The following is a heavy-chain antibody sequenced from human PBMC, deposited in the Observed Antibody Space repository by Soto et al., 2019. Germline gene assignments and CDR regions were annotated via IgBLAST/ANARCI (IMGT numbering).Heavy chain of an antibody. CDR1: GGTFSSYA. CDR3: AGQYYYDSSGYYQLDY. V-gene: IGHV1-69*13. D-gene: IGHD3-22*01. J-gene: IGHJ4*02. Sequence: ASVKVSCKASGGTFSSYAISWVRQAPGQGLEWMGGIIPIFGTANYAQKFQGRVTITADESTSTAYMELNSLRSEDTAVYYCAGQYYYDSSGYYQLDYWGQGTLVTVSS. CDR2: IIPIFGTA.